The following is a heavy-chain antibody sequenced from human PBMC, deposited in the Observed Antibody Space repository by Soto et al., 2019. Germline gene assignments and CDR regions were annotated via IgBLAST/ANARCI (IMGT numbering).Heavy chain of an antibody. Sequence: NPSETLSLTCTVSGGSVSSGSYYWSWIRQPPGKGLEWIGYIYYSGSTNYNPSLKSRVTISVDTSKNQFSLKLSSVTAADTAVYYCASYYYDSSGYYTTEYYCDYWGQGTLVTVSS. V-gene: IGHV4-61*01. D-gene: IGHD3-22*01. CDR1: GGSVSSGSYY. CDR2: IYYSGST. CDR3: ASYYYDSSGYYTTEYYCDY. J-gene: IGHJ4*02.